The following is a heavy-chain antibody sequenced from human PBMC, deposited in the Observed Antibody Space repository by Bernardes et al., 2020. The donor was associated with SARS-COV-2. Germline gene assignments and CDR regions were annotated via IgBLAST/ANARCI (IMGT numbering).Heavy chain of an antibody. J-gene: IGHJ4*02. CDR3: ARDFGGNSDY. CDR2: INKDGSII. V-gene: IGHV3-74*01. CDR1: GFSVSAYW. Sequence: GGSLRLSCAASGFSVSAYWMHWVRQAPGEGLVWVSRINKDGSIINYADSVKGRFTISRDIADNMVYLQMNSLRAEDTAVDYCARDFGGNSDYWGQGTLVTVSS. D-gene: IGHD2-15*01.